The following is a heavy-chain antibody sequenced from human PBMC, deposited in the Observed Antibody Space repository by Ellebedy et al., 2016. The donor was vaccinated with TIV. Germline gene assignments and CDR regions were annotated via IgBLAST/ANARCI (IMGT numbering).Heavy chain of an antibody. CDR1: GFTFSNAW. Sequence: PGGSLRLSCAASGFTFSNAWMNRVRQAPGKGLEWVGRIKSKTDGGTTDYAAPVKGRFTISRDDSKNTLYLQMNSLKTEDTAVYYCTTGYYDYVWGSYRYTVHWGQGTLVTVSS. CDR3: TTGYYDYVWGSYRYTVH. V-gene: IGHV3-15*07. J-gene: IGHJ4*02. CDR2: IKSKTDGGTT. D-gene: IGHD3-16*02.